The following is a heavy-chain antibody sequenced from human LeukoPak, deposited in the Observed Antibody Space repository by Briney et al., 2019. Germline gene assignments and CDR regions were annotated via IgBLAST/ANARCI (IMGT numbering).Heavy chain of an antibody. J-gene: IGHJ3*02. Sequence: GGSLRLSCAASGFTFSSYGMHWVRQAPGKGLEWVSSISSSSSYIYYADSVKGRFTISRDNAKNSLYLQMNSLRAEDTAVYYCAREGAAARVRERAFDIWGQGTMVTVSS. CDR1: GFTFSSYG. D-gene: IGHD6-13*01. CDR2: ISSSSSYI. V-gene: IGHV3-21*01. CDR3: AREGAAARVRERAFDI.